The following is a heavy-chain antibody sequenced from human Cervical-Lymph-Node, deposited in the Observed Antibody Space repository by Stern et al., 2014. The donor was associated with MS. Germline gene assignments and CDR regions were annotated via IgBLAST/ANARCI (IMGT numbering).Heavy chain of an antibody. CDR2: IHYSRTT. CDR1: GGSISTYY. J-gene: IGHJ4*02. CDR3: GRGYVLTAGSNIDY. D-gene: IGHD6-13*01. V-gene: IGHV4-59*01. Sequence: QVQLQESGPGLVKPSETLSLTCSVSGGSISTYYWHWIRQPPGKGLECIGYIHYSRTTNYSHSLKRRVTMSLDTSKNQFSLKLSSVTAADTAVYYCGRGYVLTAGSNIDYWGQGTLVTVSS.